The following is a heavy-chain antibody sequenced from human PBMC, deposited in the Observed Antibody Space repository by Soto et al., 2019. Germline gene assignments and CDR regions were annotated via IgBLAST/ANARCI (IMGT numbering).Heavy chain of an antibody. CDR3: ARAIYGSGSYLTN. CDR1: SGSISSSNW. D-gene: IGHD3-10*01. V-gene: IGHV4-4*02. CDR2: IYHSGST. J-gene: IGHJ4*02. Sequence: SETLSLTCAVSSGSISSSNWWSWVRQPPGKGLEWIGEIYHSGSTNYNPPLKSRVTISVDKSKNQFSLKLGSVTAADTAVYYCARAIYGSGSYLTNWGQGTLVTVSS.